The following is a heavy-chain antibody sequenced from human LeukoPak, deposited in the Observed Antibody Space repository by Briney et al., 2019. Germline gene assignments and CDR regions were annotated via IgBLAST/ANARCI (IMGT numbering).Heavy chain of an antibody. Sequence: ASVKVSCKASGYTFTSYGISWVRQAPGQGLEWMGWISAYNGNTNYAQKLQGRVTMTTDTSTSTAYMELRSLRSDDTAVYYCARGSLHYDSSGYPDYWGQGTLVTVSS. D-gene: IGHD3-22*01. V-gene: IGHV1-18*01. CDR1: GYTFTSYG. CDR3: ARGSLHYDSSGYPDY. CDR2: ISAYNGNT. J-gene: IGHJ4*02.